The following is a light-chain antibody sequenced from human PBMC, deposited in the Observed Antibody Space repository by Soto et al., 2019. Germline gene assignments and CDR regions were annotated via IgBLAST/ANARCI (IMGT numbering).Light chain of an antibody. CDR2: GAS. Sequence: DIQLTQSPSFLSASVGDRVTITCRASQGISNYLAWYLQKPGKAPKLLISGASTLQSGVPSRFSGSGSGTEFTLTVSSLQPEDCATYYCQQLNAYPHSFGGGTKVEIK. J-gene: IGKJ4*01. CDR1: QGISNY. CDR3: QQLNAYPHS. V-gene: IGKV1-9*01.